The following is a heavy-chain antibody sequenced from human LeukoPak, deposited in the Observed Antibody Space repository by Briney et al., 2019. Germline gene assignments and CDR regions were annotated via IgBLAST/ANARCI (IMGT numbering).Heavy chain of an antibody. D-gene: IGHD2-8*02. CDR3: ATYRQVLLPFES. J-gene: IGHJ4*02. CDR1: GFTFSSYA. CDR2: TSYDGNKK. V-gene: IGHV3-30*04. Sequence: GGSLRLSCAASGFTFSSYAMHWVRQAPGKGLEWVAGTSYDGNKKYYADSVKGRFTISRDNSRNTLFLQMNSLRAEDTAIYYCATYRQVLLPFESWGQGTLVTVSS.